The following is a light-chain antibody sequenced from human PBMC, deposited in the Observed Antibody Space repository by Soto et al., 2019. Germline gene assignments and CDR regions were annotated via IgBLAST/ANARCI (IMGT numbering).Light chain of an antibody. CDR1: QSVSNNY. Sequence: EIVLTQSPGTPYLYPGERAPLSCRASQSVSNNYLAWHQQQPGPAPRLLIYGASNRASGIPDRFSVSCSGTDFPPTISRLEPEDVAVYYCQQYSSSGTFGQGTKLDIK. V-gene: IGKV3-20*01. CDR3: QQYSSSGT. J-gene: IGKJ1*01. CDR2: GAS.